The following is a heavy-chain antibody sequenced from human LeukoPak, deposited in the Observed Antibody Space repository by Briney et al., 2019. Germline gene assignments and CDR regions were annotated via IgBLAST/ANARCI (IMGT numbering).Heavy chain of an antibody. V-gene: IGHV4-59*11. J-gene: IGHJ4*02. CDR2: MQSTGNS. CDR3: ARDKRHSYGRYFDP. D-gene: IGHD5-18*01. Sequence: SETLSLTCSVSGDSISTHHWNWIRKPPGKGLEWIGYMQSTGNSKYNPSLKNRVNIFIDMSKNQFVLNLRSVTAADTAVYYCARDKRHSYGRYFDPWGQGMLVTVSS. CDR1: GDSISTHH.